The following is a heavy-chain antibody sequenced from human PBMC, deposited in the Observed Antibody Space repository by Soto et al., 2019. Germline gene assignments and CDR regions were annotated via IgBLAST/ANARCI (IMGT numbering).Heavy chain of an antibody. V-gene: IGHV3-72*01. CDR3: ARGPTDYGDFGRYYFYYYMDV. Sequence: EVQLVESGGGLVQPGGSLRLSCAASGFTFSDHYMDWVRQAPGKGLEWVGRTKHKVNTFTTEYAASVIGRFTISSDASKNSLYLQMNSLKTEDTAVYYCARGPTDYGDFGRYYFYYYMDVWGRGTTVTVSS. CDR2: TKHKVNTFTT. CDR1: GFTFSDHY. J-gene: IGHJ6*03. D-gene: IGHD4-17*01.